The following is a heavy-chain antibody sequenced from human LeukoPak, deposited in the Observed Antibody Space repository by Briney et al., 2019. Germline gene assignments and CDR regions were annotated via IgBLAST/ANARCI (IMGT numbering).Heavy chain of an antibody. V-gene: IGHV3-74*01. Sequence: GGSLRLSCAASGFTFSNYWMHWVRQAPGKGLVWVSRINSDGSSTSYADSVKGRFTISRDNSKNTLYLQMNSLRAEDTAVYYCARDQLYSSSWYEYYYYYMDVWGKGTTVTVSS. CDR3: ARDQLYSSSWYEYYYYYMDV. CDR1: GFTFSNYW. CDR2: INSDGSST. D-gene: IGHD6-13*01. J-gene: IGHJ6*03.